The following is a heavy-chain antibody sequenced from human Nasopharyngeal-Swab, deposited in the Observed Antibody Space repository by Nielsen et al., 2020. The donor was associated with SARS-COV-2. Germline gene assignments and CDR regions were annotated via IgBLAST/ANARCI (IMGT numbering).Heavy chain of an antibody. Sequence: GESLKISCTASGFTFSSYGMHWVRQAPGKGLEWVAITWYDGTNKHYADSVKGRFTISRDNSKNTLYLQMNSLRAEDTAVYYCARALRWGAFDIWGQGTMVTVSS. CDR1: GFTFSSYG. D-gene: IGHD4-23*01. V-gene: IGHV3-33*01. J-gene: IGHJ3*02. CDR3: ARALRWGAFDI. CDR2: TWYDGTNK.